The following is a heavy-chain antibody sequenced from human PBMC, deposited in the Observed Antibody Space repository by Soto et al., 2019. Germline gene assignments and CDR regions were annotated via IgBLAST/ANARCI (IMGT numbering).Heavy chain of an antibody. Sequence: SVKVSCKASGYTFTGYYMHWVRQAPGQGLEWMGWINPNSGGTNYAQKFQGRVTMTRDTSISTAYMELSRLRSDDTAVYYCARDRSIVVVPAAMGYWGQGTLVTVSS. CDR1: GYTFTGYY. D-gene: IGHD2-2*01. J-gene: IGHJ4*02. V-gene: IGHV1-2*02. CDR3: ARDRSIVVVPAAMGY. CDR2: INPNSGGT.